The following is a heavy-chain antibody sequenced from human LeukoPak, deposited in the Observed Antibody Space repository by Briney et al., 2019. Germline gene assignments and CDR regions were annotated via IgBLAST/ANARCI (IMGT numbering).Heavy chain of an antibody. D-gene: IGHD2-2*01. J-gene: IGHJ3*02. CDR2: IYPGDSET. CDR1: GYSFISYW. CDR3: AGHFGHRPADAFDI. V-gene: IGHV5-51*01. Sequence: GESLKISCKGSGYSFISYWIGWVRQMPGKGLEWMGIIYPGDSETRYRPSFQGQVTISADSSINTAYLQWSSLQASDTAMYYCAGHFGHRPADAFDIWGQGTMVTVST.